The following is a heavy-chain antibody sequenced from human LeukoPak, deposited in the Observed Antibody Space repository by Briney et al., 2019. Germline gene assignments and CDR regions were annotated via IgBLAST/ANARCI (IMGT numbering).Heavy chain of an antibody. CDR2: IKSKTAGGTT. Sequence: GGSLRLSCAASGFTFSNAWMSWVRQAPGKGLEWVGRIKSKTAGGTTDYAAPVKGRFTISRDDSKNTLYLQMNSLKTEDTAVYYCSTDGYHLAARLFDYWGQGTLVTVSS. CDR3: STDGYHLAARLFDY. V-gene: IGHV3-15*01. J-gene: IGHJ4*02. D-gene: IGHD5-12*01. CDR1: GFTFSNAW.